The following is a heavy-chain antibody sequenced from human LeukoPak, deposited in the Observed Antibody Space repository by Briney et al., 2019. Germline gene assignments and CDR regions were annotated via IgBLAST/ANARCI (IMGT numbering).Heavy chain of an antibody. CDR1: GGSFSGYY. CDR2: SNHSGST. CDR3: ARGRVRSFGVVIPFFDY. D-gene: IGHD3-3*01. J-gene: IGHJ4*02. Sequence: SETLSLTCAVYGGSFSGYYWSWIRQPPGKGLEWIGESNHSGSTNYNPSLKSRVTISVDTSKNQFSLKLSSVTAADTAVYYCARGRVRSFGVVIPFFDYWGQGTLVTVSS. V-gene: IGHV4-34*01.